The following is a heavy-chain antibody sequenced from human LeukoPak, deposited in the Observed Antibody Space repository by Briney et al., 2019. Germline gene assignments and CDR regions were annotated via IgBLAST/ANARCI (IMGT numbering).Heavy chain of an antibody. CDR3: ASQRSSSWYRRGNDAFDI. J-gene: IGHJ3*02. D-gene: IGHD6-13*01. V-gene: IGHV4-4*02. CDR1: GGSISSSNW. CDR2: IYHSGST. Sequence: PSETLSLTCAVSGGSISSSNWWSWVRQPPGKGLEWIGEIYHSGSTNYNPSLKSRVTISVDKSKNQFSLKLSSVTAADTAVYYCASQRSSSWYRRGNDAFDIWGQGTMVTVSS.